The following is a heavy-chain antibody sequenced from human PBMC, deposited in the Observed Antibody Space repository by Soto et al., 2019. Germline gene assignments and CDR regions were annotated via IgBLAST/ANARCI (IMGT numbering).Heavy chain of an antibody. CDR2: IIPIFGTA. CDR3: ARWRMDDSSGYIAFDI. Sequence: ASVKVSCKASGGTFSSYAISWVRQAPGQGLEWMGGIIPIFGTANYAQKFQGRVTITADESTSTAYMELSSLRSEDTAVYYCARWRMDDSSGYIAFDIWGQGTMVTVS. V-gene: IGHV1-69*13. D-gene: IGHD3-22*01. CDR1: GGTFSSYA. J-gene: IGHJ3*02.